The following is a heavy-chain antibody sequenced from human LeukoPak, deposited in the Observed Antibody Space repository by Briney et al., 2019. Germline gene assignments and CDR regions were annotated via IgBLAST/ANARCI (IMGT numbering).Heavy chain of an antibody. D-gene: IGHD3-22*01. CDR1: GGTFISYA. V-gene: IGHV1-69*04. J-gene: IGHJ5*02. CDR3: AMGSGYDSSGYYHYNWFDP. Sequence: ASVKVSCKASGGTFISYAISWVRQAPGQGLEWMGRIIPILGIANYAQKFQGRVTITPDKSTSTAYMELSSLRSEDTAVYYCAMGSGYDSSGYYHYNWFDPWGQGTLVTVSS. CDR2: IIPILGIA.